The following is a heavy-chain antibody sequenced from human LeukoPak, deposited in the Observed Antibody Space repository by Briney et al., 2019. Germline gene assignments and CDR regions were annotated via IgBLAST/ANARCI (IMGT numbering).Heavy chain of an antibody. CDR3: ARDRNYYDSSGCLDY. CDR1: GFTFSSYA. J-gene: IGHJ4*02. D-gene: IGHD3-22*01. CDR2: ISSNGGST. Sequence: GGSLRLSCSASGFTFSSYAMHWVRQAPGKGLEYVSAISSNGGSTYYADSVKGRFTISRDNSKNTLYLQMNSLRAEDTAVYYCARDRNYYDSSGCLDYWGQGTLVTVSS. V-gene: IGHV3-64*04.